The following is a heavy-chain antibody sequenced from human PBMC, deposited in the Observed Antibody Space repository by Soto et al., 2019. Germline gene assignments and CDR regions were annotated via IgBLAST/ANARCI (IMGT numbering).Heavy chain of an antibody. J-gene: IGHJ6*02. D-gene: IGHD3-10*01. V-gene: IGHV3-30-3*01. CDR3: ARGKTTMVRGVNAGMDV. CDR1: GFTFSSYA. Sequence: GGSLRLSCAASGFTFSSYAMHWVRQAPGKGLEWVAVISYDGSNKYYADSVKGRFTISRDNSKNTLYLQMNSLRAEDTAVYYCARGKTTMVRGVNAGMDVWGQGTTVTVSS. CDR2: ISYDGSNK.